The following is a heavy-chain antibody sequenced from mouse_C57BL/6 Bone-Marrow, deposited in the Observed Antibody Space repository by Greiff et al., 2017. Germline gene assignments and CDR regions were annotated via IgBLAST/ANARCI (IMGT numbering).Heavy chain of an antibody. CDR2: ISCGGGNT. D-gene: IGHD1-1*01. V-gene: IGHV5-9*01. J-gene: IGHJ1*03. CDR1: GFTFSSYT. CDR3: SRQVTTVLATKYFDV. Sequence: EVKLMESGGGLVKPGGSLKLSCAASGFTFSSYTMSWVRQTPEKRLQWVAAISCGGGNTYYPDSVKGRFTISRDNDKNILYLQMSSLRSEDTALYYCSRQVTTVLATKYFDVWGTGTTGTVSS.